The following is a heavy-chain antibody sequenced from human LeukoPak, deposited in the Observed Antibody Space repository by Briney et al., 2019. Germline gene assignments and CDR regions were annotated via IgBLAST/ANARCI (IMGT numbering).Heavy chain of an antibody. D-gene: IGHD6-13*01. Sequence: ASVKVSCKASGYTFTSYDINWVRQATGQGLEWMGWMNPNSGNTGYAQKFQGRVTMTRNTSISTAYMELSSLRSVDTAVYYCARHYSSSWNYYYYYMDVWGKGTTVTVSS. CDR3: ARHYSSSWNYYYYYMDV. J-gene: IGHJ6*03. CDR2: MNPNSGNT. V-gene: IGHV1-8*01. CDR1: GYTFTSYD.